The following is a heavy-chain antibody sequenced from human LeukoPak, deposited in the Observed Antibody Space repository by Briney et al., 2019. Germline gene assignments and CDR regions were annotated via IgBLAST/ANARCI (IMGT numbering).Heavy chain of an antibody. J-gene: IGHJ3*02. CDR1: GFTFSSYA. V-gene: IGHV3-23*01. D-gene: IGHD3-10*01. Sequence: GRSLRLSCAASGFTFSSYAMSWVRQAPGKGLEWVSAISGSGGSTYYADSVKGRFTISRDNSKNTLYLQMNSLRAEDTAVYCCAKEYTMVRGILDAFDIWGQGTMVTVSS. CDR2: ISGSGGST. CDR3: AKEYTMVRGILDAFDI.